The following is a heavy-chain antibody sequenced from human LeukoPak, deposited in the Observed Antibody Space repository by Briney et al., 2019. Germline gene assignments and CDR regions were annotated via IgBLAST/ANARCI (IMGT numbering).Heavy chain of an antibody. CDR3: ARVDPASLAVHY. Sequence: ASVKVSCKTSGYTFTGYFLHWVRQAPGQGLEWMGRINPNSGGTNCGQKFQDRVTMTRDTSIATAYMELSRLTSDDTAVYYCARVDPASLAVHYWGQGTLVTVSS. J-gene: IGHJ4*02. CDR1: GYTFTGYF. CDR2: INPNSGGT. D-gene: IGHD6-19*01. V-gene: IGHV1-2*02.